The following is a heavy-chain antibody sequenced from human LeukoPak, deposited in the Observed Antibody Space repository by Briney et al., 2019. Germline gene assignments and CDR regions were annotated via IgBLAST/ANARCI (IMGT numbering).Heavy chain of an antibody. CDR1: GFTFSSYG. Sequence: GGSLRLSCAASGFTFSSYGMHWVRQAPGKGLEWVAVISYDGSNKYYADSVKGRFTISRDNSKNTLYLQMNSLRAEDTAVYYCAAYCSGGSCYSPWFDPWGQGTLVTVSS. V-gene: IGHV3-30*03. CDR3: AAYCSGGSCYSPWFDP. J-gene: IGHJ5*02. D-gene: IGHD2-15*01. CDR2: ISYDGSNK.